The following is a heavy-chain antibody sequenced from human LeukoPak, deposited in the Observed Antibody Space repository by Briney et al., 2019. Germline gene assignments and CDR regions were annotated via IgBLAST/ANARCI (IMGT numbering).Heavy chain of an antibody. V-gene: IGHV3-73*01. CDR3: TRTMVTSDNYYYGMDV. D-gene: IGHD4/OR15-4a*01. CDR1: GFTFSGSA. CDR2: IRSKANSYAT. J-gene: IGHJ6*02. Sequence: PGGSLKLSCAASGFTFSGSAMHWVRQASGKGLEWVGRIRSKANSYATAYAASVKGRFTISRDDSKNTAYLQMNSLKTEDTAVYYCTRTMVTSDNYYYGMDVWGQGTTVTVSS.